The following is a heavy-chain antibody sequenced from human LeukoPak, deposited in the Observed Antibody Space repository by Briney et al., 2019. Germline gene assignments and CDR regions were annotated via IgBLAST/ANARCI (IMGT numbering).Heavy chain of an antibody. CDR2: IGFDGSER. CDR3: AKHSPVVRGAQVSYYYTDV. V-gene: IGHV3-30*02. J-gene: IGHJ6*03. D-gene: IGHD3-10*01. Sequence: PGGSLRLSCAASGFIFNRYGMHWVRQAPGKGLQWVAFIGFDGSERYYGDSVKGRVIITRDNSKDTLYLHMNSLRDEDTAVYYCAKHSPVVRGAQVSYYYTDVWGKGTAVIVSS. CDR1: GFIFNRYG.